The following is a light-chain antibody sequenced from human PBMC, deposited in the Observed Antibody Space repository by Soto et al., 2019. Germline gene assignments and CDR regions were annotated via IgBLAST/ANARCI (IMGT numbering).Light chain of an antibody. V-gene: IGKV3-15*01. J-gene: IGKJ2*01. CDR1: QGISSE. CDR2: GAS. Sequence: EIVMTQSPATLSLSPGERAALSYRASQGISSELAWYQQKPGQPPRLLIYGASTRATGVPARFTGSGSGSDFSLTISGLQSEEFAVYYCQQGHNWPLTFGQGTRLEI. CDR3: QQGHNWPLT.